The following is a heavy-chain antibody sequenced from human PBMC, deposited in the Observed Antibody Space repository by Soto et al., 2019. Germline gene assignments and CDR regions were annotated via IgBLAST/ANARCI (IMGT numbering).Heavy chain of an antibody. CDR2: IYYSGST. V-gene: IGHV4-39*01. Sequence: SETLSLTCSVSGGSISSSSYYWGWIRQPPGKGLEWIGSIYYSGSTYYNPSLKSRVTISVDTSKNQFSLKLSSVTAADTAVYYCVRHAQWIIRDYWGQGSLVTVSS. CDR3: VRHAQWIIRDY. D-gene: IGHD5-12*01. J-gene: IGHJ4*02. CDR1: GGSISSSSYY.